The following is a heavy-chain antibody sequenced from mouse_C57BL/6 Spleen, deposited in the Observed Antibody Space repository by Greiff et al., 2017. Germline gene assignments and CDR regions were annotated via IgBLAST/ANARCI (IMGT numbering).Heavy chain of an antibody. J-gene: IGHJ3*01. CDR2: ISYDGSN. D-gene: IGHD2-4*01. CDR1: GYSITSGYY. CDR3: ARAGYDYDGAWFAY. Sequence: LMESGPGLVKPSQSLSLTCSVTGYSITSGYYWNWIRQFPGNKLEWMGYISYDGSNNYNPSLKNRISITRDTSKNQFFLKLNSVTTEDTATYYCARAGYDYDGAWFAYWGQGTLVTVSA. V-gene: IGHV3-6*01.